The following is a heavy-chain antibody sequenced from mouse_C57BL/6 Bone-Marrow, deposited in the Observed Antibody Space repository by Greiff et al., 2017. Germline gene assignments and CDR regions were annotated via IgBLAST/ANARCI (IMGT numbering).Heavy chain of an antibody. V-gene: IGHV1-69*01. CDR3: ASSETTGVHWYFDV. Sequence: QVQLQQPGAELVMPGASVKLSCKASGYTFTSYWMHWVKQRPGQGLEWIGEIDPSDSYTNYNQKFKGKFTLTVDKSSSTAYMQLSSLTSEDSAVYYCASSETTGVHWYFDVWGTGTTVTVSS. D-gene: IGHD1-1*01. CDR2: IDPSDSYT. CDR1: GYTFTSYW. J-gene: IGHJ1*03.